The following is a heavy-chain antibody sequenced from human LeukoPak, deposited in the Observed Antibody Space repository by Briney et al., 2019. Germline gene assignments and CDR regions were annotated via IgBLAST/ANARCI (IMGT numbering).Heavy chain of an antibody. CDR1: GGSISSYY. Sequence: SETLSLTCTVSGGSISSYYWSWIRQPPGKGLEWIGYIYYSGSTNYNPSLKSRVTISVDTSKNRFSLKLSSVTAADTAVYYCARLVSTVTTVFDYWGQGTLVTVSS. V-gene: IGHV4-59*01. CDR2: IYYSGST. J-gene: IGHJ4*02. CDR3: ARLVSTVTTVFDY. D-gene: IGHD4-17*01.